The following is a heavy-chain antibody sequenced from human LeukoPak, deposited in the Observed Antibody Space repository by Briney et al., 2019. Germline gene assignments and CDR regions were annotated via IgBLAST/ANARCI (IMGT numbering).Heavy chain of an antibody. D-gene: IGHD6-13*01. V-gene: IGHV5-51*01. CDR2: VNPADSDT. CDR1: GYSFTSYW. CDR3: ATVPRIPAVGNTEYFQY. Sequence: GESLKISCKGSGYSFTSYWIAWVRQMPGKGLEWMGIVNPADSDTRYSPSFQGQVTISVDQSISTAYLQWSSLQASDTAMYYCATVPRIPAVGNTEYFQYWGQGTLVSVSS. J-gene: IGHJ1*01.